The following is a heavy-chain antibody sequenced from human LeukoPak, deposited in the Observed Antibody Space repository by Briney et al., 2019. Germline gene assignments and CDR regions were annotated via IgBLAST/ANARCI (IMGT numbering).Heavy chain of an antibody. D-gene: IGHD6-13*01. J-gene: IGHJ4*02. CDR2: ISWNSGSI. Sequence: GGSLRLSCAASGFTFDDYAMHWVRQDPGKGLEWVSGISWNSGSIGYADSVKGRFTISRDNAKNSLYLQMNSLRAEDTALHYCAKGGSGWYGLSDYWGQGTLVTAPS. V-gene: IGHV3-9*01. CDR3: AKGGSGWYGLSDY. CDR1: GFTFDDYA.